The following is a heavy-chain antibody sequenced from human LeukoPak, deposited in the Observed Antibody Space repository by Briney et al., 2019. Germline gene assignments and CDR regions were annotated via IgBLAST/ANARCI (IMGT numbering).Heavy chain of an antibody. J-gene: IGHJ6*02. CDR2: ISYDGSNK. CDR1: GFTFSSYG. CDR3: AKDRTYYYDSSGYSPDYGMDV. Sequence: PGGSLRLSCAASGFTFSSYGMHWVRQAPGKGLEWVAVISYDGSNKYYADSVRGRFTISRDNSKNTLYLQMNSLRAEDTAVYYCAKDRTYYYDSSGYSPDYGMDVWGQGTTVTVSS. D-gene: IGHD3-22*01. V-gene: IGHV3-30*18.